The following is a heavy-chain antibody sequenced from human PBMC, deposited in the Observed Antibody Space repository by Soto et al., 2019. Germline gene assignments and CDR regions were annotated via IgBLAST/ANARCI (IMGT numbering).Heavy chain of an antibody. Sequence: SETLSLTCTVSNDSISNPIYYWGWIRQPPGKGLEWIGGIYHTGSTNYNPSLKGRVTISVDTSKNQFSLKLSSVTAADTAVYYCARILWFGEFNYGMDVWGQGTTVTVSS. CDR2: IYHTGST. D-gene: IGHD3-10*01. J-gene: IGHJ6*02. V-gene: IGHV4-39*01. CDR1: NDSISNPIYY. CDR3: ARILWFGEFNYGMDV.